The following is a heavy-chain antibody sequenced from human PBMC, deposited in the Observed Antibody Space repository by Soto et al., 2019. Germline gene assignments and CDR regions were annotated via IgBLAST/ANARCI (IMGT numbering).Heavy chain of an antibody. V-gene: IGHV5-51*01. J-gene: IGHJ6*02. CDR1: GYTFSYFW. D-gene: IGHD3-10*02. CDR3: ARHSIIVSPPYVVDV. Sequence: GESLQISFKASGYTFSYFWICWVRQMPVEGLEWMGIIWPTDSETRYSPSFQGQVTISVDKSINTAYLQWSSLKASDTAKYYCARHSIIVSPPYVVDVSGQGTTLTVSS. CDR2: IWPTDSET.